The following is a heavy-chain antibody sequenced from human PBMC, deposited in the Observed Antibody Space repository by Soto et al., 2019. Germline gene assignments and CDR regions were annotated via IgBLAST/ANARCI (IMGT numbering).Heavy chain of an antibody. J-gene: IGHJ6*03. D-gene: IGHD2-8*01. V-gene: IGHV3-66*01. CDR1: GFTVSNNY. CDR2: IYSGGTT. CDR3: ARVRPCTNGVCSQNYYYHYMDV. Sequence: GGSLRLSCAASGFTVSNNYMSWVRQAPGKGLECVSVIYSGGTTYHADSVKGRFTISRDNSKNTLYLQMNSLRAEDTGVYYCARVRPCTNGVCSQNYYYHYMDVWGKGTTVTVSS.